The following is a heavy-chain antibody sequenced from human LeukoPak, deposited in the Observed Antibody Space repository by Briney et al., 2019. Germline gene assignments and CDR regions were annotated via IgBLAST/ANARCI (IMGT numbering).Heavy chain of an antibody. CDR2: ISYTGSP. J-gene: IGHJ6*03. D-gene: IGHD4-17*01. V-gene: IGHV4-59*01. CDR1: GGSISSYY. Sequence: PSETLSLTCTVSGGSISSYYWSWIRQPPGKGLEWIGYISYTGSPNYNPSLKSRITISVDPSKNQFSLRLTSVTAADTAVYYCARSSADYDVRYNYYYMDVWGKGTTVTISS. CDR3: ARSSADYDVRYNYYYMDV.